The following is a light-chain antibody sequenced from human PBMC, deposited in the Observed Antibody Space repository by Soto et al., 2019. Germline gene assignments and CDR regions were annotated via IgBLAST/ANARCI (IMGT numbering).Light chain of an antibody. Sequence: DTVLTHSPGTLSLSLWEIDTLSCRASQSVNSRYIAWYQVKPGQAPRLLIYEASSRATGIPDRFSGGGSGTDFTLSISKVEPEDFAVYYCQQYGRPPRATFGQGTRLEIK. V-gene: IGKV3-20*01. CDR1: QSVNSRY. CDR3: QQYGRPPRAT. J-gene: IGKJ5*01. CDR2: EAS.